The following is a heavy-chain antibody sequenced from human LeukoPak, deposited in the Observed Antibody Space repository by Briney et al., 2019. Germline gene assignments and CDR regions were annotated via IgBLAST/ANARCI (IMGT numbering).Heavy chain of an antibody. J-gene: IGHJ6*04. V-gene: IGHV3-33*01. CDR3: ARALPRTPGYYYGMDV. Sequence: QPGRPLRLSCAASGFTFSSYGMHWVRQAPGKGLEWVAVIWYDGSNKYYAGSVKGRFTISRDNSKNTLYLQMNRLRAEDTAVYYCARALPRTPGYYYGMDVWGKGTTVTVSS. D-gene: IGHD4-23*01. CDR1: GFTFSSYG. CDR2: IWYDGSNK.